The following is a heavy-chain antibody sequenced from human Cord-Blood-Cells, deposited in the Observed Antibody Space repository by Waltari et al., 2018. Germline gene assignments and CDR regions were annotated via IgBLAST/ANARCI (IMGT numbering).Heavy chain of an antibody. D-gene: IGHD2-21*01. J-gene: IGHJ3*02. Sequence: EVQLVESGGGLVQPGRSLRLSCAASGFTFDDHAMHWVRQAPGKGLEWVSGSSWNGGSIGYAGSVKGRFTISIDNAKDTLYLQMNSLRAKDTALYYCAKDMRYILWRDAFDIWGQGTMVTVSS. V-gene: IGHV3-9*01. CDR2: SSWNGGSI. CDR1: GFTFDDHA. CDR3: AKDMRYILWRDAFDI.